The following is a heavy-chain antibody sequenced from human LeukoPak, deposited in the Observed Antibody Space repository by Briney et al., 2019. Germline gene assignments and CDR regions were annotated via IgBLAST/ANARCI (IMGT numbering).Heavy chain of an antibody. D-gene: IGHD6-13*01. J-gene: IGHJ5*02. V-gene: IGHV4-59*01. CDR3: ARRPSGSWYGGWFDP. Sequence: SGTLSLTCTVSGGSISSYYWTWIRQPPGKGLEWIGCISYSGSTNYNPSLKSRVTISLEMSKNQFSLKLSSMTAADTAVYDCARRPSGSWYGGWFDPWGQGTLVTVSS. CDR2: ISYSGST. CDR1: GGSISSYY.